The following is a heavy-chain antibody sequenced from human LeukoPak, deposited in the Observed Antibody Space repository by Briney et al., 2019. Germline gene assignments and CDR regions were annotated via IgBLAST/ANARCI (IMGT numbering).Heavy chain of an antibody. CDR1: GFTFSDYY. V-gene: IGHV3-66*01. J-gene: IGHJ4*02. Sequence: SGGSLRLSCAASGFTFSDYYMSWIRQAPGKGLEWVSVIYSSGSTYYADSVKGRFTISRDSSKNTLYLQMNSLRAEDTAVYYCARDPVAAAGTGPFDYWGQGTLVTVSS. CDR2: IYSSGST. CDR3: ARDPVAAAGTGPFDY. D-gene: IGHD6-13*01.